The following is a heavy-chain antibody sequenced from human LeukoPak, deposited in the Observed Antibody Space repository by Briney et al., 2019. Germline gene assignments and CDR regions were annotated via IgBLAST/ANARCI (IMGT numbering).Heavy chain of an antibody. V-gene: IGHV3-30*03. CDR3: ARDHCGGDCYHFDY. J-gene: IGHJ4*02. D-gene: IGHD2-21*02. Sequence: GGSLRLSCAASGFTFSSYGMHWVRQAPGKGLEWVAVISYDGSNKYYADSVKGRFTISRDNSKNTLYLQMNSLRAEDTAVYFCARDHCGGDCYHFDYWGQGTLVTVSS. CDR1: GFTFSSYG. CDR2: ISYDGSNK.